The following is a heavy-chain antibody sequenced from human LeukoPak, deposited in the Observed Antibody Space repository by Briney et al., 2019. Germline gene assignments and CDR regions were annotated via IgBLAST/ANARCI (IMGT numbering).Heavy chain of an antibody. Sequence: SXXVSCKASGGTFSSYAMSWVRQAPGQGLEWMGGIIPIFGTANYPHRFQVRVTITTDESTRTAYMELSSLRSEDTAVYYCAREGPRLGIKWWFDPWGQGTLVTVSS. CDR2: IIPIFGTA. V-gene: IGHV1-69*05. CDR3: AREGPRLGIKWWFDP. D-gene: IGHD5-12*01. J-gene: IGHJ5*02. CDR1: GGTFSSYA.